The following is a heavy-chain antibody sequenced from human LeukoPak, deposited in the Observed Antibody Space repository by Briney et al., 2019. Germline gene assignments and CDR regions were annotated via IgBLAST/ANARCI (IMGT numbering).Heavy chain of an antibody. J-gene: IGHJ6*03. D-gene: IGHD3-9*01. CDR1: GYTFTGYY. V-gene: IGHV1-2*02. Sequence: ASVKVSCKASGYTFTGYYMHWVRQAPGQGLEWMGWINPNSGGTNYAQKFQGGVTMTRDTSISTAYMELSRLRSDDTAVYYRARGDRLTGYYYYYYMDVWGKGTTVTVSS. CDR3: ARGDRLTGYYYYYYMDV. CDR2: INPNSGGT.